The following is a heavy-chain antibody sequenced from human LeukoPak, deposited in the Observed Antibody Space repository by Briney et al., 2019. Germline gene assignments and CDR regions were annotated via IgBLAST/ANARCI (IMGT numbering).Heavy chain of an antibody. J-gene: IGHJ4*01. CDR1: GSTISNYW. CDR2: INQDGGGK. Sequence: LRVSCAAAGSTISNYWKSWVREAPGKGLEWVATINQDGGGKYYVDSVKGRFTISRDSAENSLYLQMNSVTAEDTAVYYCASDVFDYWGQGTRVAVPS. CDR3: ASDVFDY. V-gene: IGHV3-7*01.